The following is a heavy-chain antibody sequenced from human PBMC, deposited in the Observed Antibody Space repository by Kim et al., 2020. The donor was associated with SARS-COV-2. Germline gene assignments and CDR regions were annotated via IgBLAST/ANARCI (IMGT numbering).Heavy chain of an antibody. CDR1: GYSFTSYW. V-gene: IGHV5-10-1*01. CDR2: IDPSDSYT. D-gene: IGHD3-9*01. CDR3: ARVLAQYYDILTEAAYYYYGMDV. J-gene: IGHJ6*02. Sequence: GESLKISCKGSGYSFTSYWISWVRQMPGKGLEWMGRIDPSDSYTNYSPSFQGHVTISADKSISTAYLQWSSLKASDTAMYYCARVLAQYYDILTEAAYYYYGMDVWGQGTTVTVSS.